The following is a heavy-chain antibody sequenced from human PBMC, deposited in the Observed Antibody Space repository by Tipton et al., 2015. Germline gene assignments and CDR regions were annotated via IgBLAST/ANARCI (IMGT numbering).Heavy chain of an antibody. CDR2: IYYSETT. J-gene: IGHJ6*02. Sequence: TLSLTCTVSGGSVSSGSYYWGWIRQPPGKGLEWIGTIYYSETTFYNPSLKSRVTMSVDTSKNLFSLRLTSVTAADTAVYYCARVRFHYYAMDVWGQGTTVTVSS. CDR1: GGSVSSGSYY. V-gene: IGHV4-39*07. CDR3: ARVRFHYYAMDV.